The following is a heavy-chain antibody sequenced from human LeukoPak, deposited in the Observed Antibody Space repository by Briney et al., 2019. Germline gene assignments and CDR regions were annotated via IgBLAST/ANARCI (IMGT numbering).Heavy chain of an antibody. Sequence: PVKVSCKASGGTFSSYAISWVRQAPGQGLEWMGRIIPIFGIANYAQKFQGRVTITADKSTSTAYMELSSLRSEDTAVYYCARGAAAAGYYYYYGMDVWGQGTTVTVSS. CDR2: IIPIFGIA. CDR3: ARGAAAAGYYYYYGMDV. J-gene: IGHJ6*02. CDR1: GGTFSSYA. V-gene: IGHV1-69*04. D-gene: IGHD6-13*01.